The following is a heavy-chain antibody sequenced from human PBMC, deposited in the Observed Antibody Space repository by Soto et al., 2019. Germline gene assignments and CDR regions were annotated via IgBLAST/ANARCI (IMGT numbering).Heavy chain of an antibody. CDR2: ISYDGSNK. CDR1: GFTFSSYG. J-gene: IGHJ5*02. CDR3: AKDFIDFWSGYGEYNWFDP. V-gene: IGHV3-30*18. D-gene: IGHD3-3*01. Sequence: GGSLRLSCAASGFTFSSYGMHWVRQAPGKGLEWVAVISYDGSNKYYADSVKGRFTISRDNSKNTLYLQMNSLRAEDTAVYYCAKDFIDFWSGYGEYNWFDPWGQGTLVIVSS.